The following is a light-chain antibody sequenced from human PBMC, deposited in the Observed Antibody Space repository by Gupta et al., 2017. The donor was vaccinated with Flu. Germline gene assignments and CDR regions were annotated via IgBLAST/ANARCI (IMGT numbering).Light chain of an antibody. CDR3: ATWDDSLSGRV. V-gene: IGLV1-47*01. Sequence: QSVLTQPPSASGTPGQRVTISCSGSSSNIGSHSVYWYQQLPGAAPKLLIYRIDQRPSGVPDRFSGSKSGTSASLAISGLRSEDEADYCCATWDDSLSGRVFGGGTKLTVL. CDR1: SSNIGSHS. CDR2: RID. J-gene: IGLJ3*02.